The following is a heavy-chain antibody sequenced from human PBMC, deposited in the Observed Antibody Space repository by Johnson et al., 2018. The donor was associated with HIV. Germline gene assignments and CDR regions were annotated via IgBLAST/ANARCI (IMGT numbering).Heavy chain of an antibody. CDR3: AREDYHYDGSDHVLGAFDI. D-gene: IGHD3-22*01. J-gene: IGHJ3*02. CDR1: GFTFSTYA. V-gene: IGHV3-30*04. CDR2: ISSDASEQ. Sequence: VQLVESGGGVVQPGRSLRLSCAASGFTFSTYAIHWVRQSPGHGLEWVAVISSDASEQYYADSVKGRFTVSRDNSKQTLYLDMNSLRAEDTAVYFCAREDYHYDGSDHVLGAFDIWGQGTMVTVSS.